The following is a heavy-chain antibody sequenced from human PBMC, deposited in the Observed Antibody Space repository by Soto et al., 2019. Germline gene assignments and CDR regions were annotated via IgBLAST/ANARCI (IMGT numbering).Heavy chain of an antibody. Sequence: QVQLVQSGAEVKNPGSSVRVSCKASGGTFSSYTLNWVRQAPGQGLEWMGRIIPILSMSTYAQKFQGRVSIIADKSTTTAYMTLSSRRSDDTAIYSCARPYGSGSRPFDYWGQGTLVTVSS. J-gene: IGHJ4*02. D-gene: IGHD3-10*01. CDR1: GGTFSSYT. V-gene: IGHV1-69*02. CDR3: ARPYGSGSRPFDY. CDR2: IIPILSMS.